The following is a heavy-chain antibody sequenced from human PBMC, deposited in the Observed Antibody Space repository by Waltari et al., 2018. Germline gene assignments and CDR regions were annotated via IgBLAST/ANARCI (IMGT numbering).Heavy chain of an antibody. D-gene: IGHD6-6*01. J-gene: IGHJ6*02. CDR1: GAPISRSY. CDR3: ARRIAARVGYYYYGMDV. V-gene: IGHV4-59*01. CDR2: IYYSGST. Sequence: QVQLQESGPGLVKPSETLSLTCTVSGAPISRSYWSWIRKHPGKGLEWIGYIYYSGSTNYNPSLKSRVTISVDTSKNQFSLKLSSVTAADTAVYYCARRIAARVGYYYYGMDVWGQGTTVTVSS.